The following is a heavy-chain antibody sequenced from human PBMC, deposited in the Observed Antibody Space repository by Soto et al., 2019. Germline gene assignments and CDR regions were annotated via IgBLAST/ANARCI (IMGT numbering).Heavy chain of an antibody. CDR1: VYTFTSYG. J-gene: IGHJ4*02. V-gene: IGHV1-18*01. D-gene: IGHD6-19*01. CDR2: ISAYNGNT. CDR3: ARDQGRVAGTMIDY. Sequence: ASLKVSCKASVYTFTSYGISWVRQAPGQGLEWMGWISAYNGNTNYAQKLQGRVTMTRDTSTSTVYMELSSLRSEDTAVYYCARDQGRVAGTMIDYWGQGTLVTVSS.